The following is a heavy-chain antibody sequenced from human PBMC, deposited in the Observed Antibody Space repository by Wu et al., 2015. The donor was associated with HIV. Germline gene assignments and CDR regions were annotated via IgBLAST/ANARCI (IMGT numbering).Heavy chain of an antibody. J-gene: IGHJ6*04. Sequence: QVQLVQSGAEVKKPGASVKVSCKASGYTFTDYYMHWVRQAPGQGLEWVGWINPNSGGTNYAQKFQGRVTMTRDTSISTVYMELSRLRYDDTAMYYCARVGTLLRGVSFLVYWGKGTTVTVSS. CDR3: ARVGTLLRGVSFLVY. D-gene: IGHD3-10*01. CDR1: GYTFTDYY. V-gene: IGHV1-2*02. CDR2: INPNSGGT.